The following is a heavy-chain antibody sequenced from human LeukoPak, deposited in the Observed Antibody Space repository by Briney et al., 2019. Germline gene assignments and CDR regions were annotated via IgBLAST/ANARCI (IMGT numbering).Heavy chain of an antibody. V-gene: IGHV3-13*01. D-gene: IGHD1-14*01. CDR1: GFTFSAYD. CDR3: ARSRPVSAFDF. Sequence: PGGSLRLSCATSGFTFSAYDMHWVREAPGKGLEWVSGIHTAGDTYYPDSVKGRFTISRENAKSSLYLQMNSLRAGDTAVYYCARSRPVSAFDFWGQGTMVTVSS. J-gene: IGHJ3*01. CDR2: IHTAGDT.